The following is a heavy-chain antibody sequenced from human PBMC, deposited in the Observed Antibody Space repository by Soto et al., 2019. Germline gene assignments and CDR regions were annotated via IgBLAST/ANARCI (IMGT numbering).Heavy chain of an antibody. Sequence: PGGSLRLSCAASGFTFDDYAMHWVRQAPGKGLEWVSGISWNSGSIGYADSVKGRFTISRDNAENSLYLQMNSLRAEDTALYYCARYRDYYGMDVWGQGTTVTVSS. CDR1: GFTFDDYA. CDR2: ISWNSGSI. D-gene: IGHD1-1*01. V-gene: IGHV3-9*01. CDR3: ARYRDYYGMDV. J-gene: IGHJ6*02.